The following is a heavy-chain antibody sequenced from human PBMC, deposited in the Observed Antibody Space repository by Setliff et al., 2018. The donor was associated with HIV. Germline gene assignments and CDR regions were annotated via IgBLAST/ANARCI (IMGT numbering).Heavy chain of an antibody. J-gene: IGHJ5*02. Sequence: GGSLRLSCTASGFSVNNNYMTWVRQAPGKGLEWVSVMNNDGRTYYAESVKGRFTVSRDNSINILYLHMNSLIAEDTAVYYCAKGVKWLAPWGQGTLVTVS. CDR3: AKGVKWLAP. CDR1: GFSVNNNY. CDR2: MNNDGRT. D-gene: IGHD3-10*01. V-gene: IGHV3-53*01.